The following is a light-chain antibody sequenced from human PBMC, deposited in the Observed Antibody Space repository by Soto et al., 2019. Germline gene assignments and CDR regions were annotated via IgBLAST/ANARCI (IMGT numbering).Light chain of an antibody. CDR3: QRYNSYSEA. CDR1: QTISSW. J-gene: IGKJ1*01. CDR2: KAS. Sequence: DIQMPQSPSTLSGSVGDRVTITCRASQTISSWLAWYQQKPGKAPKLLIYKASTIKSGVPSSFSGSGSGTEFTLTISSLQPDDFATYYCQRYNSYSEAFGQGTKVELK. V-gene: IGKV1-5*03.